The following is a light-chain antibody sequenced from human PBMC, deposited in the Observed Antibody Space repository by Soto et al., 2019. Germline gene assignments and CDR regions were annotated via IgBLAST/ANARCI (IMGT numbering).Light chain of an antibody. CDR3: QQYYSSPYT. CDR1: QSVLYSSNNKNY. Sequence: DIVMTQSPDSLAVSLGERATINCKSSQSVLYSSNNKNYLAWYQQKSGQPPKLLIYWASTRESGVPDRFSGSGSETDFTLTNSSLQAEDVAVYYCQQYYSSPYTFGQGTKLEIK. J-gene: IGKJ2*01. CDR2: WAS. V-gene: IGKV4-1*01.